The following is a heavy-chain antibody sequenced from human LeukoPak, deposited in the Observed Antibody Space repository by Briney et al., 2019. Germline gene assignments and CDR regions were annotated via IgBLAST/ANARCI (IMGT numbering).Heavy chain of an antibody. CDR1: GFTFSSHS. D-gene: IGHD5-24*01. V-gene: IGHV3-21*01. J-gene: IGHJ4*02. CDR3: AREGRDGYNCDY. Sequence: GGSLRLSCAASGFTFSSHSMNWVRQAPGKGLEWVSSISSSSSYIYYADSVKGRFTISRDNAKNSLYLQMNSLRAEDTAVYYCAREGRDGYNCDYWGQGTLVTVSS. CDR2: ISSSSSYI.